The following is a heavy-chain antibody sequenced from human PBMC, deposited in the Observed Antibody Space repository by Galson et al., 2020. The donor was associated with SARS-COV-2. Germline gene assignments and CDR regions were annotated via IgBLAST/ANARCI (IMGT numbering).Heavy chain of an antibody. Sequence: SETLSLTCTVSGGSMKSGSYYWNWIRQPAGKGLEWIGHVFITGTTNYNPSLKSRATISLDTSKNQFSLKLTSVTAADTAVYYCRQFALGAVPIDYWGQGTLVTVSS. CDR1: GGSMKSGSYY. J-gene: IGHJ4*02. CDR3: RQFALGAVPIDY. CDR2: VFITGTT. D-gene: IGHD6-19*01. V-gene: IGHV4-61*09.